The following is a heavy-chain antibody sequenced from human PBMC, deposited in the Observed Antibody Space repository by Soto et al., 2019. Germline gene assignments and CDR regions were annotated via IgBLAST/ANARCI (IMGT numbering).Heavy chain of an antibody. D-gene: IGHD3-22*01. CDR3: ATPQDYDGCLDS. CDR2: INAGNGNT. Sequence: ASVKVSCKASGYTCTSYAMHWVRQAPGQRLEWMGWINAGNGNTKYSQKFQGRLTLTRDTPGNTAYLELNSLISEDTAVYYCATPQDYDGCLDSWGQGTLVTVSS. CDR1: GYTCTSYA. J-gene: IGHJ4*02. V-gene: IGHV1-3*01.